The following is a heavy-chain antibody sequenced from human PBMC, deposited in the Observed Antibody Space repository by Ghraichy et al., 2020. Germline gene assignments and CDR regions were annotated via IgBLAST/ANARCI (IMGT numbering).Heavy chain of an antibody. V-gene: IGHV2-5*02. Sequence: SLTSGKVGVAWVRQPPGKALKWLAIVDTDDEKRYSPSLMNRLTISKDTSKSQVVLTMTNMDPMDTATYYCARRNIGSLSFDYWGQGILVTVSS. D-gene: IGHD3-10*01. CDR1: SLTSGKVG. J-gene: IGHJ4*02. CDR3: ARRNIGSLSFDY. CDR2: VDTDDEK.